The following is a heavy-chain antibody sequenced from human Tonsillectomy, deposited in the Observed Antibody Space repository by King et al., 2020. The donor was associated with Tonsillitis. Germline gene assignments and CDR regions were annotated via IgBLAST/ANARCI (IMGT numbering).Heavy chain of an antibody. CDR1: GGSISSSDHY. CDR2: MYYSGTI. J-gene: IGHJ4*02. D-gene: IGHD1-26*01. Sequence: LQLQESGPGVVKPSETLSLTCTVSGGSISSSDHYVAWIRQPPGKGLECTGYMYYSGTIFYNPSLKSRITISGGTSENRFSLRFSSVTAADTAVYFCARYVSGSFDYWGQGALVTVSS. CDR3: ARYVSGSFDY. V-gene: IGHV4-39*01.